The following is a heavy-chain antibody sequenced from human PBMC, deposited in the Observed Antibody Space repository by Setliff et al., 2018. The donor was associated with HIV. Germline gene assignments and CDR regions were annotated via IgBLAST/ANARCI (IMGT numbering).Heavy chain of an antibody. Sequence: PSETLSLTCTVSGDSINSGDYYWSWIRQPPGKGLEWIGYIYHSGSTHYNPSLNSRVAFSVDTSKNQFSLKLYYVTVADTAFYYCARADSSSWFFATFDIWGQGTMVTVSS. V-gene: IGHV4-30-4*01. CDR3: ARADSSSWFFATFDI. CDR1: GDSINSGDYY. CDR2: IYHSGST. D-gene: IGHD6-13*01. J-gene: IGHJ3*02.